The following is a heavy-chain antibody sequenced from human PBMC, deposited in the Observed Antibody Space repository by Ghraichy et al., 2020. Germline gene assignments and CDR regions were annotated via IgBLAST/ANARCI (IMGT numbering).Heavy chain of an antibody. CDR2: INHSGST. D-gene: IGHD3-22*01. Sequence: SETLSLTCAVYGGSFSGYYWSWIRQPPGKGLEWIGEINHSGSTNYNPSLKSRVTISVDTSKNQFSLKLSSVTAADTAVYYCARENYYDSSGYNDYWGQGTLVTVSS. CDR1: GGSFSGYY. CDR3: ARENYYDSSGYNDY. J-gene: IGHJ4*02. V-gene: IGHV4-34*01.